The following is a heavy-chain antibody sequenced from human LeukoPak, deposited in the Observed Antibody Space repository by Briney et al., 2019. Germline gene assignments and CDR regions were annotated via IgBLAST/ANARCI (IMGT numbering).Heavy chain of an antibody. CDR1: AYTFSSYL. V-gene: IGHV1-8*02. CDR2: MNPNSGNT. CDR3: ARGGYSSGWYWDAFDI. Sequence: GASVKVSCKASAYTFSSYLLHWVRQAPGQGLEWMGWMNPNSGNTGYAQKFQGRVTMTRNTSISTAYMELSSLRSEDTAVYYCARGGYSSGWYWDAFDIWGQGTMVTVSS. D-gene: IGHD6-19*01. J-gene: IGHJ3*02.